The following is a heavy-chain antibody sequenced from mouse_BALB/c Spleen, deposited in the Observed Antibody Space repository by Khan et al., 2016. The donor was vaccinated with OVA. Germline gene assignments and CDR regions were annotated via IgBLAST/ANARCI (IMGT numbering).Heavy chain of an antibody. CDR3: ARSIMAN. V-gene: IGHV3-2*02. J-gene: IGHJ2*01. CDR2: ISYSGST. Sequence: VQLKESGPGLVKPSQSLSLTCTVTGYSITSDYAWNWIRQFPENKLEWMGYISYSGSTSYNPSLKSRISITRDTSKNQFFLQLNSVTTEDTATYYCARSIMANWGQGTTLTVSS. CDR1: GYSITSDYA.